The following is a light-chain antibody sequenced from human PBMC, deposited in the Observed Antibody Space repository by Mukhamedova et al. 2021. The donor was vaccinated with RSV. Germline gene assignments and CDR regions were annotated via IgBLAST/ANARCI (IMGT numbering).Light chain of an antibody. CDR3: QQFNTEPIT. J-gene: IGKJ5*01. Sequence: GQAPKLLISAASTLQSGVPSRFSGSGSGTDFTLTINSLQAEDFATYYCQQFNTEPITFGQGTRLEIK. CDR2: AAS. V-gene: IGKV1-9*01.